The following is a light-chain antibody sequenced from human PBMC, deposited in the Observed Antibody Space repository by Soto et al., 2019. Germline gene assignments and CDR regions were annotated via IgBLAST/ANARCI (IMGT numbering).Light chain of an antibody. CDR3: QQDHSYSWT. CDR1: QSVSRH. V-gene: IGKV3-11*01. J-gene: IGKJ1*01. CDR2: DAS. Sequence: EIGLTQSPAPLSLSPGERATLSCRASQSVSRHLAWYQQKPGQAPRLLIYDASNRATGIPARFSGSGSGTDFTLTISSLQPDDFATYYCQQDHSYSWTFGQGTKV.